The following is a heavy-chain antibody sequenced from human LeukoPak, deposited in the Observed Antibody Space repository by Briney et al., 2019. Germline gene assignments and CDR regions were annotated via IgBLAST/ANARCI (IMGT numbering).Heavy chain of an antibody. V-gene: IGHV3-48*04. D-gene: IGHD2-21*02. Sequence: PGGSLRLSCAASGFTFSSYSMNWVRQAPGKGLEWVSSISSSSSTIYYADSVKGRFTISRDNAKNSLYLQMNSLRAEDTAVYYCARERAPDCGGDCSFDYWGQGTLVTVSS. CDR2: ISSSSSTI. J-gene: IGHJ4*02. CDR1: GFTFSSYS. CDR3: ARERAPDCGGDCSFDY.